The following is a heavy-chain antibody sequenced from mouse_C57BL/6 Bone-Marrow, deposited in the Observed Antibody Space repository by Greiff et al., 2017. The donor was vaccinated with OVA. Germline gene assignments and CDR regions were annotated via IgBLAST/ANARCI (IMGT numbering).Heavy chain of an antibody. Sequence: QVQLQQPGAELVKLGASVKLSCKASGYTFTSYWMHWVKQRPGQGLEWIGMIHPNSGSTNYNEKFKSKATLTVDKSSSTAYMQLSSLTSEDSAVYYCARRGYYYGSSQLWGQGTTLTVSS. CDR2: IHPNSGST. CDR1: GYTFTSYW. J-gene: IGHJ2*01. CDR3: ARRGYYYGSSQL. D-gene: IGHD1-1*01. V-gene: IGHV1-64*01.